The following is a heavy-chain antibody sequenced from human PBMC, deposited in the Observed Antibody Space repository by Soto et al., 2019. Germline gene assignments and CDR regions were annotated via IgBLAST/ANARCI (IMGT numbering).Heavy chain of an antibody. D-gene: IGHD2-2*01. CDR3: ARLHCDSPNCVPLDP. CDR1: GGSINDATYY. Sequence: SETLSLTCTVSGGSINDATYYWGWIRQPPGKGLEWIGSIYYSGTSSYNPSLESRVTMSVDTSKKQLSLRLRSVTAADTAVYYCARLHCDSPNCVPLDPWGQGTLVTAPQ. CDR2: IYYSGTS. V-gene: IGHV4-39*01. J-gene: IGHJ5*02.